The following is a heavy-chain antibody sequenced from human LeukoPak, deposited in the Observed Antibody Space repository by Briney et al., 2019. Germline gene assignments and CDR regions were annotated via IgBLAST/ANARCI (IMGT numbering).Heavy chain of an antibody. J-gene: IGHJ6*02. CDR2: IWYDGSNK. CDR3: ARDVSYYDSKGMDV. Sequence: GRSLRLSCAASGFTFSSYGMHWVRQAPGKGLEWVAVIWYDGSNKYYADSVKGRFTISRDNSKNTLYLQMNSLRAEDTAVYYCARDVSYYDSKGMDVWGQGTTVTVSS. V-gene: IGHV3-33*01. CDR1: GFTFSSYG. D-gene: IGHD3-22*01.